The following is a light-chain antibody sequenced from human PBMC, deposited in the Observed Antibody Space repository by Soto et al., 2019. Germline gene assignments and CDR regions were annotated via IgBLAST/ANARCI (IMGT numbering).Light chain of an antibody. CDR2: LKSDGSH. Sequence: QPVLTQSPSASASLGASVKLTCTLSSGHNTYSIAWHQQQPEKGPRFLMKLKSDGSHNRGDGIPDRFSGSSSGAERYLTISSLQSEVEADYYCQTWATGIQVFGGGTKLTVL. CDR1: SGHNTYS. V-gene: IGLV4-69*01. J-gene: IGLJ2*01. CDR3: QTWATGIQV.